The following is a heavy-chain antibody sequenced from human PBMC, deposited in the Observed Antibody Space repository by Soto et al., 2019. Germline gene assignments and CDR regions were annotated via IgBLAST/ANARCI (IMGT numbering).Heavy chain of an antibody. CDR1: GYTFTSYG. J-gene: IGHJ6*02. CDR2: ISAYNGNT. D-gene: IGHD2-15*01. V-gene: IGHV1-18*04. Sequence: QVQLVQSGAEVKKPGASVKVSCKASGYTFTSYGISWVRQAPGQGLDWMGWISAYNGNTKYAQDLQGRVTMTTDTSTSTAYMELRSLRSDDTAMYYCARFSGGSYNTYYFYYGMDAWGQGTTVTVSS. CDR3: ARFSGGSYNTYYFYYGMDA.